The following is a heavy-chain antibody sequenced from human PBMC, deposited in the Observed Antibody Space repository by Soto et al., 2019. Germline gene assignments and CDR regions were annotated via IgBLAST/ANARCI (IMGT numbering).Heavy chain of an antibody. CDR3: ARDYYDSSGNYYYGMDV. CDR1: GYTFTSYY. V-gene: IGHV1-46*01. Sequence: QVQLVQSGAEVKKPGASVKVSCKASGYTFTSYYMHWVRQAPGQGLEWMGIINPSGGSTSYAQKFQGRDTMTRDTSTSTVYMELSSLRSEDTAVYYCARDYYDSSGNYYYGMDVWGQGTTVTVSS. J-gene: IGHJ6*02. D-gene: IGHD3-22*01. CDR2: INPSGGST.